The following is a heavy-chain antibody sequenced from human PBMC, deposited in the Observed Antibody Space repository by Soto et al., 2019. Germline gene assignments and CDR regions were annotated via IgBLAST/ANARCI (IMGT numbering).Heavy chain of an antibody. CDR2: IIPILGIA. V-gene: IGHV1-69*04. CDR3: ARDIAAAFNWFDP. D-gene: IGHD6-13*01. J-gene: IGHJ5*02. Sequence: SVKVSCKASGGTFSSYTISWVRQAPGQGLEWMGRIIPILGIANYAQKFQGRVTITADKSTSTAYMELSSLRSEDTAVYYCARDIAAAFNWFDPWGQGTLVTVSS. CDR1: GGTFSSYT.